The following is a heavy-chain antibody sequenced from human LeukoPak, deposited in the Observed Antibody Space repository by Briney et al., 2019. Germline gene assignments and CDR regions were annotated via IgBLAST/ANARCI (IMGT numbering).Heavy chain of an antibody. J-gene: IGHJ4*02. CDR3: AGPGGRFDY. D-gene: IGHD1-26*01. CDR1: GFTFSSYA. V-gene: IGHV3-23*01. Sequence: PGGSLRLSCAASGFTFSSYAMSWVRQPPGKRLEWGSAISGSGGSTYYADSEKGRFTISRDNSKNTLYLQMNSLRAEDTAVYYCAGPGGRFDYWGQGTLVTVSS. CDR2: ISGSGGST.